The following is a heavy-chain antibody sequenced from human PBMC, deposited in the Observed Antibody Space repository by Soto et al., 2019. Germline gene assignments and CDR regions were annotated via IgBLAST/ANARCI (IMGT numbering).Heavy chain of an antibody. D-gene: IGHD2-15*01. V-gene: IGHV1-69*02. CDR1: GGTFSSYT. CDR2: IIPILGIA. CDR3: ARGHRMPNVVVDSNWFDP. Sequence: QVQLVQSGAEVKKPGSSVKVSCKASGGTFSSYTISWVRQAPGQGLEWMGRIIPILGIANYAQKFQGRVTITADKSTSTAYMELSSLRSEDTAVYYCARGHRMPNVVVDSNWFDPWGQGTLVTVSS. J-gene: IGHJ5*02.